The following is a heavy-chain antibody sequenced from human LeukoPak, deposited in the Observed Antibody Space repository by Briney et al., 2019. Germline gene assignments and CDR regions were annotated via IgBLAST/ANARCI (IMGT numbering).Heavy chain of an antibody. CDR1: GFTFSSYE. CDR2: ISSSANTI. CDR3: ARDGGIPYSSAWNDY. J-gene: IGHJ4*02. Sequence: GGSLRLSCAASGFTFSSYEMNWVRQAPGKGLEWVSYISSSANTIYYADSVKGRFTISRDNAKNSLYLQMNSLRAEDTAVYYCARDGGIPYSSAWNDYWGQGTLVTVSS. D-gene: IGHD6-25*01. V-gene: IGHV3-48*03.